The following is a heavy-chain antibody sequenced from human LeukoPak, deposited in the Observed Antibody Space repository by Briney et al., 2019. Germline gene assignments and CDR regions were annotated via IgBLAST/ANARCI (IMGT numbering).Heavy chain of an antibody. V-gene: IGHV3-74*01. CDR2: IKVDGST. CDR3: ARERNSYYMDV. Sequence: GGSLRLSCAASGFTFGNYWMHWVRQAPGEGLAWVSGIKVDGSTGFADSVKGRFSISRDNAQNTLYLQMSSLSSEDTAVYYCARERNSYYMDVWGKGTTVTVSS. CDR1: GFTFGNYW. J-gene: IGHJ6*03.